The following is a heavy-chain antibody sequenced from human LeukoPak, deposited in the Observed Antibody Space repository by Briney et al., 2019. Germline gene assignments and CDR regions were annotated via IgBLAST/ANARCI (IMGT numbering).Heavy chain of an antibody. CDR1: GFTFSSYS. J-gene: IGHJ4*02. D-gene: IGHD3-10*01. V-gene: IGHV3-21*01. CDR2: ISSSSSYI. CDR3: APHGALMVRGVIIGY. Sequence: GGSLRLSCAASGFTFSSYSMNWVRQAPGEGLEWVSSISSSSSYIYYADSVKGRFTISRDNAKNSLYLQMNSLRAEDTAVYYCAPHGALMVRGVIIGYWGQGTLVTVSS.